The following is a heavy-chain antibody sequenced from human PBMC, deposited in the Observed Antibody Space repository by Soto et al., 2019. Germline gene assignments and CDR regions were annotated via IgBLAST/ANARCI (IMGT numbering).Heavy chain of an antibody. Sequence: ASVKVSCKASGGTFSSYTISWVRQAPGQGLEWMGRIIPILGIANYAQKFQGRVTITADKSTSTAYMELSSLRSEDTAVYYCARVATAGGYDFDYWGQGTLVTVS. J-gene: IGHJ4*02. V-gene: IGHV1-69*02. D-gene: IGHD6-25*01. CDR1: GGTFSSYT. CDR2: IIPILGIA. CDR3: ARVATAGGYDFDY.